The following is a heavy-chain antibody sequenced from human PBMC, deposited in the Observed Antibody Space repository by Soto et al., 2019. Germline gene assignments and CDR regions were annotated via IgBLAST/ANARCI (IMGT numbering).Heavy chain of an antibody. V-gene: IGHV3-11*06. CDR1: VFTFRDNY. CDR3: ARVSAPYYDSSGGCMEV. J-gene: IGHJ6*01. D-gene: IGHD3-22*01. CDR2: ISSSSSYT. Sequence: PVGSLRLSCASSVFTFRDNYMSCIRHSPGKWLECVSYISSSSSYTNYADSVKGRFTISRDNAKNSLYLQMNSLRAEDTAVYYCARVSAPYYDSSGGCMEVWGQGTTVNVSS.